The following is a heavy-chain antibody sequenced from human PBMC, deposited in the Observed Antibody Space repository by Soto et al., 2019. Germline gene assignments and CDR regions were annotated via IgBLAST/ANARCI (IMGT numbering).Heavy chain of an antibody. Sequence: SETLSLTCTVSGVSITTTSYYWGWIRQTPGKGLEWIGSIYYSGETYYNPSLGSRVTISIDRSKNLFSLNLTSVTAADTAIYYCARHGSLWGQGALVTVSS. V-gene: IGHV4-39*01. CDR1: GVSITTTSYY. CDR2: IYYSGET. J-gene: IGHJ4*02. CDR3: ARHGSL.